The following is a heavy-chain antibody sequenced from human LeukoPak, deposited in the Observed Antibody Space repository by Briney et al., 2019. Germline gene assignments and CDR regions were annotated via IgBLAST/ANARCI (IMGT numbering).Heavy chain of an antibody. CDR3: ASGQPVGGPADLYYYYGKDG. CDR1: GGTFSSYA. V-gene: IGHV1-69*13. CDR2: IIPIFGTA. Sequence: ASVKVSCKASGGTFSSYAISWVRQAPGQGLEWMGGIIPIFGTANYAQKFQGRVTITADESTSTAYMELSSLRSEDTAVYYCASGQPVGGPADLYYYYGKDGLGQGTTVTVSS. D-gene: IGHD2-2*01. J-gene: IGHJ6*02.